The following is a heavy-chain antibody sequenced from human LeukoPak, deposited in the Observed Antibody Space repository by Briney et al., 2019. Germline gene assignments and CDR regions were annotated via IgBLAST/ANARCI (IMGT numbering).Heavy chain of an antibody. D-gene: IGHD3-10*01. J-gene: IGHJ4*02. CDR2: ISYDGRNK. CDR1: GFTFSSYA. Sequence: GRSLRLSCAASGFTFSSYAMHWVRQAPGKGLEWVAVISYDGRNKYYADSVKGRFTISRDISKNTLYLQMNSLRAEDTFGYYCVRGVSNYWGQGTLVTVSS. CDR3: VRGVSNY. V-gene: IGHV3-30*04.